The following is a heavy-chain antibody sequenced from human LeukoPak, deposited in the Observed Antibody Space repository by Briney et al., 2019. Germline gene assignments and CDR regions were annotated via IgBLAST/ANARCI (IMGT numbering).Heavy chain of an antibody. CDR3: ARAGGYSNYAFDY. J-gene: IGHJ4*02. Sequence: PGGSLGLSCAASGFTFSSYAMSWVRQAPGKGLEWVSSISSSSSYIYYADSVKGRFTISRDNAKNSLYLQMNSLRAEDTAVYYCARAGGYSNYAFDYWGQGTLVTVSS. V-gene: IGHV3-21*01. CDR1: GFTFSSYA. D-gene: IGHD4-11*01. CDR2: ISSSSSYI.